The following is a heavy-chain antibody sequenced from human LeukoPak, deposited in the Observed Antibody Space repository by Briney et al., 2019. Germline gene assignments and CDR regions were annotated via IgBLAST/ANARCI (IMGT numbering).Heavy chain of an antibody. J-gene: IGHJ4*02. V-gene: IGHV3-74*01. CDR1: GFTFSSYW. CDR2: INSDGSST. CDR3: ARAPRGSSTSCFY. Sequence: GGYLRLSCAASGFTFSSYWMHWLRQAPGQGLVWVSRINSDGSSTSYADSVKGRFTISRDNAKNTLYLQMNSLRAEDTAVYYCARAPRGSSTSCFYWGQGTLVTVSS. D-gene: IGHD2-2*01.